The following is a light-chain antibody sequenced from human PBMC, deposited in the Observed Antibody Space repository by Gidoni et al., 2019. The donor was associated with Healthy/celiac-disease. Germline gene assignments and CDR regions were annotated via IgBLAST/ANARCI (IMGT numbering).Light chain of an antibody. V-gene: IGLV1-51*01. CDR2: DNN. CDR1: SSNIGNNY. Sequence: QSVLTQPPSVSAAPGQKVTISCAGSSSNIGNNYVSWYQQLPGTAPKLLIYDNNKRPSGIPDRFSGSGDEADYYCGTWDSSLSALYVFGTGTKVTVL. J-gene: IGLJ1*01. CDR3: GTWDSSLSALYV.